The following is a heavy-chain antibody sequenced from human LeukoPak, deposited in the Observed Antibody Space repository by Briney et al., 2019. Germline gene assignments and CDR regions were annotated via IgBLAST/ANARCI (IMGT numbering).Heavy chain of an antibody. D-gene: IGHD2-2*01. V-gene: IGHV3-13*04. CDR2: IGTAGDT. Sequence: GGSLRLSCAASGFTFSSYDMHWVRQATGKGLEWVSAIGTAGDTYYPGSVKGRFTISRENAKNSLYLQMNSLRAGDTAVYYCARGTPWPYYYYGMNVWGQGTTVTVSS. CDR3: ARGTPWPYYYYGMNV. J-gene: IGHJ6*02. CDR1: GFTFSSYD.